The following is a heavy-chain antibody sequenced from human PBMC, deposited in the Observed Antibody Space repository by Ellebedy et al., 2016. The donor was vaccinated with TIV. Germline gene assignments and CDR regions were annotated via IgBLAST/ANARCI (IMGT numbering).Heavy chain of an antibody. CDR3: ARDGVHGGAFDI. D-gene: IGHD3-3*01. CDR2: ISSSSSYI. J-gene: IGHJ3*02. V-gene: IGHV3-21*01. Sequence: GGSLRLXXAASGFTFSSYSMNWVRQAPGKGLEWVSSISSSSSYIYYADSVKGRFTISRDNAKNSLYLQMNSLRAEDTAVYYCARDGVHGGAFDIWGQGTMVTVSS. CDR1: GFTFSSYS.